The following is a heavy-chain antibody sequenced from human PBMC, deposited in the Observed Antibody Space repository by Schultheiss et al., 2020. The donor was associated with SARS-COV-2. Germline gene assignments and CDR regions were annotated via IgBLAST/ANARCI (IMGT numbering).Heavy chain of an antibody. CDR1: GFTFSSYE. Sequence: GGSLRLSCAASGFTFSSYEMNWVRQAPGKGLEWVSYISSSGSTIYYADSVKGRFTISRDNAKNSLYLQMNSLRAEDTAVYYCARDNPGIGQGMFDYWGQGTLVTVSS. V-gene: IGHV3-48*03. J-gene: IGHJ4*02. D-gene: IGHD6-13*01. CDR2: ISSSGSTI. CDR3: ARDNPGIGQGMFDY.